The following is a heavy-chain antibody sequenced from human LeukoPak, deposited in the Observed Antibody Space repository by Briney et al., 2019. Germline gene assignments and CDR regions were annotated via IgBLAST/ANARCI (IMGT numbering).Heavy chain of an antibody. D-gene: IGHD4-11*01. CDR2: ISGSGGTT. Sequence: GGSLRLSCAASGFTVSNNYMSWVRQAPGKGLEWVSAISGSGGTTHYADSVKGRFAISRDNSKNTLSLQMSHLRHEDTARYYCAKDRYSNYGNWFDPWGQGTQVTVFS. CDR1: GFTVSNNY. CDR3: AKDRYSNYGNWFDP. J-gene: IGHJ5*02. V-gene: IGHV3-23*01.